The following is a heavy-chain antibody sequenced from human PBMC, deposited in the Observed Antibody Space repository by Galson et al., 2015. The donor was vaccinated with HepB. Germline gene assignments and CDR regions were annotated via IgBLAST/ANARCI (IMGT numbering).Heavy chain of an antibody. J-gene: IGHJ4*02. CDR1: GFTFSDFG. D-gene: IGHD6-19*01. Sequence: SLRLSCAASGFTFSDFGMHWVRQAPGKGLDWLALTWRDGSNEYYAESVKGRFTISRDNARNTLYPQMNSLKVEDTALYYCAREAHIAVAALVHWGLGTLVTVSS. CDR2: TWRDGSNE. CDR3: AREAHIAVAALVH. V-gene: IGHV3-33*01.